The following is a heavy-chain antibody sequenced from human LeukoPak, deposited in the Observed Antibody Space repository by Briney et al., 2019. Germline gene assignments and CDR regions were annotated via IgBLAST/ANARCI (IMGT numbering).Heavy chain of an antibody. CDR1: GFTFSSYW. J-gene: IGHJ6*03. V-gene: IGHV3-7*01. Sequence: GGSLRLSCAASGFTFSSYWMSWVRQAPGKGLEWVANIKQDGSEKYYVDSVKGRFTISRDNAKNSLYLQMNSLRAEDTAVYYCARESPHRIQLRYYYYMDVWGKGTTVTVSS. CDR2: IKQDGSEK. D-gene: IGHD5-18*01. CDR3: ARESPHRIQLRYYYYMDV.